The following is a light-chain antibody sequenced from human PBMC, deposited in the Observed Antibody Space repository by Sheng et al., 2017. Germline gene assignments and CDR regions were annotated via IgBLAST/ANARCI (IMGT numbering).Light chain of an antibody. J-gene: IGLJ3*02. Sequence: QSALTQPASVSGSPGQSITISCTGTSSDVGRNNLVSWYQQHPGKAPKVMIHEGSKRPSGVSNRFSGSKSGNTASLTISGLQAEDEADYHCSSYTSSRTWVFGGGTKLTVL. CDR3: SSYTSSRTWV. V-gene: IGLV2-23*01. CDR1: SSDVGRNNL. CDR2: EGS.